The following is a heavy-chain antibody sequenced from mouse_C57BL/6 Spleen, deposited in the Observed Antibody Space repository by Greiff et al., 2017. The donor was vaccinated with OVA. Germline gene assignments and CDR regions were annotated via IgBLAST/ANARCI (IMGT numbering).Heavy chain of an antibody. CDR2: IYPGDGDT. CDR1: GYAFSSYW. Sequence: VQLQESGAELVKPGASVKISCKASGYAFSSYWMNWVKQRPGKGLEWIGQIYPGDGDTNYNGKFKGKATLTADKSSSTAYMQLSSLTSEDSAVYFCATPAYYSNYYFDYWGQGTTLTVSS. D-gene: IGHD2-5*01. J-gene: IGHJ2*01. CDR3: ATPAYYSNYYFDY. V-gene: IGHV1-80*01.